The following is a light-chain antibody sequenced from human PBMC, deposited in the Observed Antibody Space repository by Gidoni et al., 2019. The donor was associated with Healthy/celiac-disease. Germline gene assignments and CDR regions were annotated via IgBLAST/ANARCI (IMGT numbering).Light chain of an antibody. CDR2: AAS. V-gene: IGKV1-39*01. CDR3: QQSYSTPLT. Sequence: IQMPPSPSSLSASVGDSVTITCRASQSISSYLNWYQQKPGKAPKPLIYAASSLQSGVPSRFSGSGSGTDFTLTISSLQPEDFATYYCQQSYSTPLTFXGXTKVEIK. J-gene: IGKJ4*01. CDR1: QSISSY.